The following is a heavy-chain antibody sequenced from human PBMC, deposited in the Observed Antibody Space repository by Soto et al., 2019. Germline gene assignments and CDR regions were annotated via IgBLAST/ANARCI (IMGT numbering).Heavy chain of an antibody. CDR2: ISYDGSNK. V-gene: IGHV3-30-3*01. J-gene: IGHJ5*02. D-gene: IGHD6-13*01. CDR1: GFTFSSYA. CDR3: ARAQQLGPADWFDP. Sequence: PGGSLRLSCAASGFTFSSYAMHWVRQAPGKGLEWVAVISYDGSNKYYADSVKGRFTISRDNSKNTLYLQMNSLRAEDTAVYYCARAQQLGPADWFDPWGQGTLVTVSS.